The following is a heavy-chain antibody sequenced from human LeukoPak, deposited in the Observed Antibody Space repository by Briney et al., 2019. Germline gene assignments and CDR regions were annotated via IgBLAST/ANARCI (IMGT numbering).Heavy chain of an antibody. J-gene: IGHJ4*02. CDR2: ISGSGGST. V-gene: IGHV3-23*01. CDR3: AKDWRSVAGPRYFDY. D-gene: IGHD6-19*01. Sequence: HAGGSLRLSCAASGFTFSSYAMSWVRQAPGKGLEWVSAISGSGGSTYYVDSVKGRFTISRDNSKNTLYLQMDSLRAEDTAVYYCAKDWRSVAGPRYFDYWGQGTLVTVSS. CDR1: GFTFSSYA.